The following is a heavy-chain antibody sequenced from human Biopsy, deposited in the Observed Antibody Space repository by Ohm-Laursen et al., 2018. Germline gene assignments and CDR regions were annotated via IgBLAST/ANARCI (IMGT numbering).Heavy chain of an antibody. Sequence: TLSLTCTVSGGSIGSFFWSWIRQPPGKGLEWIGYIYYSGSTNYNPSLRSRVTISVDRSKNQFSLEQSSVTAADTAVYYCARVGAGAPSIDYFDYWGQGALVTVSS. V-gene: IGHV4-59*01. J-gene: IGHJ4*02. CDR1: GGSIGSFF. D-gene: IGHD1-26*01. CDR3: ARVGAGAPSIDYFDY. CDR2: IYYSGST.